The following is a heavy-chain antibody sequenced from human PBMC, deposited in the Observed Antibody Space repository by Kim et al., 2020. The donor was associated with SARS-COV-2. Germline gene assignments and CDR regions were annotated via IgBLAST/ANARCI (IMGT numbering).Heavy chain of an antibody. Sequence: ASVKVSCKASGYTFTSYYMHWVRQAPGQGLEWMGIINPSGGSTSYAQKFQGRVTMTRDTSTSTVYMELSSLRSEDTAVYYCARDPVVVVAATPYPGDYWGQGTLVTVSS. CDR2: INPSGGST. V-gene: IGHV1-46*01. CDR3: ARDPVVVVAATPYPGDY. CDR1: GYTFTSYY. J-gene: IGHJ4*02. D-gene: IGHD2-15*01.